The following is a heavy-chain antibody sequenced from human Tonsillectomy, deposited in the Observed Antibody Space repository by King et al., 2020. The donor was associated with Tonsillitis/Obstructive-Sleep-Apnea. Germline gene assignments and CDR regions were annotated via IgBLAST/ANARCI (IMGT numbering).Heavy chain of an antibody. D-gene: IGHD3-10*01. CDR1: GFTFSSYA. J-gene: IGHJ4*02. V-gene: IGHV3-30*01. Sequence: VQLVESGGGVVQPGRSLRLSCAASGFTFSSYAMHWVRPAPGKGLEWVAVISYDGSNKYYADSVKGRFTISRDNSKNTLYRQMNSLRAEDTAMYYCERGEXIXRKVQGXXGFXXWXQGTLVTVSS. CDR2: ISYDGSNK. CDR3: ERGEXIXRKVQGXXGFXX.